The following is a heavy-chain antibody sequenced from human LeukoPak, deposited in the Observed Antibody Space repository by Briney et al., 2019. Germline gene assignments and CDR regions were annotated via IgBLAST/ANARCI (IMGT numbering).Heavy chain of an antibody. CDR1: GFTFSTYW. V-gene: IGHV3-74*01. Sequence: GGSLRLSCAASGFTFSTYWMHWVRQAPGKGLVWVSRINSDGSSTTYADSVKGRFTISRDNAKITLFLQMNSLRVEDTAVYYCARGASTDTGWFDPWGQGTLVTVSS. CDR3: ARGASTDTGWFDP. J-gene: IGHJ5*02. CDR2: INSDGSST. D-gene: IGHD2-2*01.